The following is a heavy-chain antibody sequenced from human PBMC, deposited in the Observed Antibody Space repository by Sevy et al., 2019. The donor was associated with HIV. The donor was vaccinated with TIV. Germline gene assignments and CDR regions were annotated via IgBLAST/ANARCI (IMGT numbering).Heavy chain of an antibody. V-gene: IGHV3-30-3*01. J-gene: IGHJ4*02. CDR3: ARDLLRFEELAETDYFDY. D-gene: IGHD3-10*01. CDR1: GFTFSSYA. CDR2: ISYDGSNK. Sequence: GGSLRLSCAASGFTFSSYAMHWVHQAPGKGLEWVAVISYDGSNKYYADSVKGRFTISRDNSKNTLYLQMNSLRAEDTGVYYCARDLLRFEELAETDYFDYWGQGTLVTVSS.